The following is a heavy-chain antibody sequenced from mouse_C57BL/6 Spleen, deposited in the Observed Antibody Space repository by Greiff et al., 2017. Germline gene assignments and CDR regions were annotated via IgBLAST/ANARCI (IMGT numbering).Heavy chain of an antibody. CDR1: GYTFTEYT. J-gene: IGHJ2*01. Sequence: QVQLKESGAELVKPGASVKLSCKASGYTFTEYTIHWVKQRSGQGLEWIGWFYPGSGSIKYNEKFKDKATLTADKSSSTVYMELSRLTSEDSAVYFCARNEEERLLLYYFDYWGQGTTLTVSS. CDR2: FYPGSGSI. D-gene: IGHD1-1*01. CDR3: ARNEEERLLLYYFDY. V-gene: IGHV1-62-2*01.